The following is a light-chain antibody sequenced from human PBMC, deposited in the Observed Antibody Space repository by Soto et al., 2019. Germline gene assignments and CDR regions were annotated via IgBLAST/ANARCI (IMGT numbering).Light chain of an antibody. CDR2: EDS. CDR1: SSDVGSYNL. V-gene: IGLV2-23*01. CDR3: CSYARGSTLV. J-gene: IGLJ3*02. Sequence: QSVLTQPASVSGSPGQSITISCTGTSSDVGSYNLVSWCQQHPGKAPKLMIYEDSKRPSGVSNRFFGSKSGNTASLTISGLQAEDEADYFCCSYARGSTLVFGGGTKLTVL.